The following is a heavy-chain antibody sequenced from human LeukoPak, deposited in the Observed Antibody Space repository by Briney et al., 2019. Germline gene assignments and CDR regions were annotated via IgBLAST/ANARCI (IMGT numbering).Heavy chain of an antibody. D-gene: IGHD6-13*01. V-gene: IGHV4-59*08. CDR2: IYYSGST. CDR3: ARLTPSDSSSWYWYFGL. CDR1: GGSISSYY. Sequence: SETLSLTCTVSGGSISSYYWSWIRQPPGKGLEWIGYIYYSGSTNYNPSLTSRVTISVDTSKSQFSLKLSTVTAADTAVYYCARLTPSDSSSWYWYFGLWGRGTLVTVSS. J-gene: IGHJ2*01.